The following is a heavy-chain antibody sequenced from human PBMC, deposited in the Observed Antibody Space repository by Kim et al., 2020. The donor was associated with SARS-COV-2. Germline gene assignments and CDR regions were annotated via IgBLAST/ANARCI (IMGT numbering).Heavy chain of an antibody. CDR1: GDTSSTSG. D-gene: IGHD3-16*01. CDR3: VSGDWGDVNDY. V-gene: IGHV1-18*01. CDR2: INTKKGDT. Sequence: ASVKVSCKTSGDTSSTSGFSWVRQAPGQGLEWMGWINTKKGDTNYVQKFQDRVTMTTDSSTTAAYMELRSLTSDDTAVYYCVSGDWGDVNDYWGQGTLVTVSS. J-gene: IGHJ4*02.